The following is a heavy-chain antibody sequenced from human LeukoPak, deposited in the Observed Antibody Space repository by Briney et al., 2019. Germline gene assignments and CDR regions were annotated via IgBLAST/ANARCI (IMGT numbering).Heavy chain of an antibody. Sequence: GESLKISCKGSGYNFTSYWIGWVRQTPGKGLEWMGIIYPGDSDTRYSPSFQGQVTISADKSISTAYLQWSSLKASDTAMYYCARQWLLLENWFDPWGQGTLVTVSS. CDR1: GYNFTSYW. V-gene: IGHV5-51*01. D-gene: IGHD3-22*01. J-gene: IGHJ5*02. CDR3: ARQWLLLENWFDP. CDR2: IYPGDSDT.